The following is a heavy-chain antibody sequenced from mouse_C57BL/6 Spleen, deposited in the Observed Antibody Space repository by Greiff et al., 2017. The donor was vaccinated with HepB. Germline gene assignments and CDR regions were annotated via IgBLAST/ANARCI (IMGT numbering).Heavy chain of an antibody. V-gene: IGHV1-15*01. CDR2: IDPETGGT. Sequence: QVQLQQSGAELVRPGASVTLSCKASGYTFTDYEMHWVKQTPVHGLEWIGAIDPETGGTAYNQKFKGKAILTADKSSSTAYMELRSLTSEDSAVYYCTRGELTTGDFDVWGTGTTVTVSS. J-gene: IGHJ1*03. CDR3: TRGELTTGDFDV. D-gene: IGHD2-12*01. CDR1: GYTFTDYE.